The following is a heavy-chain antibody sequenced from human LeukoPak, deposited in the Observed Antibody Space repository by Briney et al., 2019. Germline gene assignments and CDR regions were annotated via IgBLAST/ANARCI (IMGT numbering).Heavy chain of an antibody. CDR3: ARVHRHIAADDAFDI. V-gene: IGHV1-2*02. CDR1: GGTFSSYA. Sequence: ASVKVSCKASGGTFSSYAISWVRQAPGQGLEWMGWINPNSGGTNYAQKFQGRVTMTRDTSISTAYMELSRLRSDDTAVYYCARVHRHIAADDAFDIWGQGTMVTVSS. J-gene: IGHJ3*02. CDR2: INPNSGGT. D-gene: IGHD6-13*01.